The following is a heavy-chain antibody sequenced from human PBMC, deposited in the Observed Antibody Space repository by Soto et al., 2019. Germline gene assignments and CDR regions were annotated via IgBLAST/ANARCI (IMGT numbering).Heavy chain of an antibody. V-gene: IGHV3-21*01. D-gene: IGHD3-3*01. CDR1: GFTFSSYS. CDR2: ISSSSSYI. J-gene: IGHJ4*02. CDR3: ARFYDFWSGYIDY. Sequence: EVQLVESGGGLVKPGGSLRLSCAASGFTFSSYSMNWVRQAPGKGLEWVSSISSSSSYIYYADSVKGRFTISRDNAKNSLYLQMNSLRAEDTAAYYCARFYDFWSGYIDYWGQGTLVTVSS.